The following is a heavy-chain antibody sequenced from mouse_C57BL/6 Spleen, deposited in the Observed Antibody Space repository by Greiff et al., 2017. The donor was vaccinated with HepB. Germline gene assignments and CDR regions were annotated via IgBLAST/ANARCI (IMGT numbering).Heavy chain of an antibody. CDR2: IYPGNSDT. V-gene: IGHV1-5*01. D-gene: IGHD2-4*01. Sequence: VQLQQSGTVLARPGASVKMSCKTSGYTFTSYWMHWVKQRPGQGLEWIGAIYPGNSDTSYNQKFKGKAKLTAVTSASTAYMELSSLTNEDSAVYYCTRIYYDYDGGGKNAMDYWGQGTSVTVSS. CDR3: TRIYYDYDGGGKNAMDY. J-gene: IGHJ4*01. CDR1: GYTFTSYW.